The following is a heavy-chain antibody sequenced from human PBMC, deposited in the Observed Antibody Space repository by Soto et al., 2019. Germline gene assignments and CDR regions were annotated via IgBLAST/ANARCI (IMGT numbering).Heavy chain of an antibody. CDR2: IYWDADK. V-gene: IGHV2-5*02. D-gene: IGHD3-16*01. CDR1: GFSLTTRGVG. CDR3: AHIPNYYQYDWFDP. J-gene: IGHJ5*02. Sequence: QITLKESGPTLVKPTQTLTLTCTFSGFSLTTRGVGVGWIRQPPGKALECLALIYWDADKRYSQSLQSRLSITKDTSKYQVVLTMTNVDPVDTATYYCAHIPNYYQYDWFDPWGQGTLVSVSS.